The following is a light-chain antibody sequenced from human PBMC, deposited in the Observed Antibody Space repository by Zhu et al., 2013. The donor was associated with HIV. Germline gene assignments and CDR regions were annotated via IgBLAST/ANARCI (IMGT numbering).Light chain of an antibody. CDR2: KAS. V-gene: IGKV1-5*03. J-gene: IGKJ1*01. Sequence: DIQMTQSPSSLSASIGDRVTITCRASQSVSAWLAWYQQKPGKAPKLLIYKASNLESGVPSRFSGSGSGTEFTLTISSLQPDDFATYYCQQHNRYSGTFGQGTKVEIK. CDR1: QSVSAW. CDR3: QQHNRYSGT.